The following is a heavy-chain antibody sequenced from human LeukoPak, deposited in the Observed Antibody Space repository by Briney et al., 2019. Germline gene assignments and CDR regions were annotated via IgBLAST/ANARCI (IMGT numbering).Heavy chain of an antibody. CDR1: GGTFSIYA. D-gene: IGHD6-13*01. Sequence: SVKVSCKASGGTFSIYAISWVRQAPGQGLEWMGRIIPIFGIANYAQKFQGRVTITADKSTSTAYMELSNLRSEDTAVYYCARGGQQLVPGFDPWGQGTLVTVSS. CDR2: IIPIFGIA. V-gene: IGHV1-69*04. CDR3: ARGGQQLVPGFDP. J-gene: IGHJ5*02.